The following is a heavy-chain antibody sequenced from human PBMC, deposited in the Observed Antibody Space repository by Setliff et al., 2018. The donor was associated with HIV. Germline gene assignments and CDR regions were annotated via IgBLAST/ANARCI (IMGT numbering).Heavy chain of an antibody. J-gene: IGHJ4*02. CDR1: GFTFSDYF. Sequence: PGGSLRLSCAASGFTFSDYFMNWVRQAPGKGLEWVSSISYDSRFIYHADSMKGRFTISRDNARNLMDLQMNSLTAEDTAVYYCARVRAGCVGCGRGVYYFDLWGQGTLVTV. V-gene: IGHV3-21*01. CDR2: ISYDSRFI. CDR3: ARVRAGCVGCGRGVYYFDL. D-gene: IGHD2-15*01.